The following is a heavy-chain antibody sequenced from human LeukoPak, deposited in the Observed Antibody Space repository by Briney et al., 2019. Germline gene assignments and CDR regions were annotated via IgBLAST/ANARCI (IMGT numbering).Heavy chain of an antibody. CDR2: INYSGST. Sequence: SETLSLTCAVYGGSFSGYYWSWLRQPPGKGLEWIAEINYSGSTTYNPSLKSRVTISIDTSKNQFFLKLSSVTAADTAVYFCVGEKSFFGEAIWSQGTMVTVSS. D-gene: IGHD3-10*01. CDR3: VGEKSFFGEAI. V-gene: IGHV4-34*01. CDR1: GGSFSGYY. J-gene: IGHJ3*02.